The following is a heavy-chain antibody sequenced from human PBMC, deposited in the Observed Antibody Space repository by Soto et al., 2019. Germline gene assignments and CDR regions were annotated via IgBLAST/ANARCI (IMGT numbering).Heavy chain of an antibody. J-gene: IGHJ6*03. V-gene: IGHV3-74*01. Sequence: EVQLVESGGGLVQPGGSLRLSCAASGFTFSNYWMHCVRQAPGKGLVWVSRINRDGTRTHYADSVTGKFTISRDNAENTLYLQMNSLTAEDTSVYYCARVAVGYYYMDVWCKGTTVTVSS. CDR1: GFTFSNYW. CDR3: ARVAVGYYYMDV. CDR2: INRDGTRT.